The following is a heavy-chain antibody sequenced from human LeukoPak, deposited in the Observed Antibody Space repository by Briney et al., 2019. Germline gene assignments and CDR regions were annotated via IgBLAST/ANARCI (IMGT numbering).Heavy chain of an antibody. V-gene: IGHV4-39*01. J-gene: IGHJ4*02. CDR3: ARDYSF. Sequence: SETLSLTCTVSGGSISSGSYYWGWICQPPGKGLEWIGSLYYRGSTYYNPSLKSRVTISVDTSKNQFSLKLNSVTAADTAVYYCARDYSFWGQGTLVTVSS. D-gene: IGHD4-17*01. CDR1: GGSISSGSYY. CDR2: LYYRGST.